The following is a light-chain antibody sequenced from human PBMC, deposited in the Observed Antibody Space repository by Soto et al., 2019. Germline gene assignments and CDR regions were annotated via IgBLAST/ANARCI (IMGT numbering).Light chain of an antibody. CDR1: QSVSSN. V-gene: IGKV3-15*01. J-gene: IGKJ1*01. CDR3: QQYNNWPHT. CDR2: GAS. Sequence: EIVMTQSPATLSASPGERATLSCRASQSVSSNLAWYQQKPGQAPRLLIYGASTRATDIPARFSGSGSGTEFTLTISSLQSEDFAVYYCQQYNNWPHTFGQGTKVEIK.